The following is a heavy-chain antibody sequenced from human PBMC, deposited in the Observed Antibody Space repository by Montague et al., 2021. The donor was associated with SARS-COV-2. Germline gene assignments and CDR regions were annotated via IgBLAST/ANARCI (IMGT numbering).Heavy chain of an antibody. J-gene: IGHJ6*02. D-gene: IGHD2-21*01. Sequence: SETLSLTCGVSGGSINSYYWSWIRQRAGKGLEWIGRIYTSGRANHSHSLKSRVTVSVDTSRNHLSLKLTSVTAADTAVYYCARDRRTSGVGDWYHGLDVWGQGTTVIVSS. CDR3: ARDRRTSGVGDWYHGLDV. CDR2: IYTSGRA. V-gene: IGHV4-4*07. CDR1: GGSINSYY.